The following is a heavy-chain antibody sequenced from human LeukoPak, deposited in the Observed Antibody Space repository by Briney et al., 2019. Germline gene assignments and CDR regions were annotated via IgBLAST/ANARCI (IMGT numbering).Heavy chain of an antibody. V-gene: IGHV5-51*01. CDR1: GYSFTSYW. CDR2: IYRGDSDT. CDR3: ARHLRYYYDSSGYYFDY. J-gene: IGHJ4*02. D-gene: IGHD3-22*01. Sequence: GESLKISCKGSGYSFTSYWIGWGRQLPGKGLEWVGIIYRGDSDTRYSPSFQGQVTISADKSISTAYLQWSSLKASDTAMYYCARHLRYYYDSSGYYFDYWGQGTLVTVSS.